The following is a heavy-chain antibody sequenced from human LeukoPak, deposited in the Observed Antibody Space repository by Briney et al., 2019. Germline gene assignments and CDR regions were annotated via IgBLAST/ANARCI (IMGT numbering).Heavy chain of an antibody. D-gene: IGHD3-16*01. V-gene: IGHV3-7*05. CDR1: GFTFSSSW. CDR2: INQDGSEQ. CDR3: VRGAGGMDY. Sequence: GSLRLSCAASGFTFSSSWMSWVRQAPGKGLEWVANINQDGSEQYYVDSVKGRFTISRDNAKSSLYLQMNSLRDEDTAVYYCVRGAGGMDYWGQGALVTVSS. J-gene: IGHJ4*02.